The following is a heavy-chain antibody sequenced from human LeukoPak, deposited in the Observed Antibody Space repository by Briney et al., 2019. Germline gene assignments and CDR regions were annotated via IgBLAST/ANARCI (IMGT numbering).Heavy chain of an antibody. CDR1: GYTFTSYG. D-gene: IGHD6-13*01. Sequence: ASVKVSCKASGYTFTSYGISWVRQAPGQGLEWMGWISAYNGNTNYAQKLQGRVTMTTDTSTSTAYMKLRSLRSDDTAVYYCARGSPIAAAGKDNWFDPWGQGTLVTVSS. V-gene: IGHV1-18*01. J-gene: IGHJ5*02. CDR3: ARGSPIAAAGKDNWFDP. CDR2: ISAYNGNT.